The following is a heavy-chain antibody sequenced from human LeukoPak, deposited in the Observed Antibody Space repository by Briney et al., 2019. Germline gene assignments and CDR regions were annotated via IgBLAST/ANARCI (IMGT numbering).Heavy chain of an antibody. J-gene: IGHJ4*02. D-gene: IGHD6-19*01. CDR2: ISSGGSDT. CDR3: AKQQAVPDPGIDY. CDR1: GYNFNIYW. V-gene: IGHV5-51*01. Sequence: GESLKISFEASGYNFNIYWIGWVRQMPGKGLEWMGIISSGGSDTRYSPSFEGQVTISADRSINSVYLQWSSLKATDTAIYYCAKQQAVPDPGIDYWGQGTVVIVSS.